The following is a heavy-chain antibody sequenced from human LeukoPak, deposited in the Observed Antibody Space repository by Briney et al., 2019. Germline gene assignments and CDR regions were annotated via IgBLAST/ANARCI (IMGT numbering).Heavy chain of an antibody. CDR1: GFTFSRYG. V-gene: IGHV3-30*18. CDR3: AKTHPGIAAAHGMDV. CDR2: ISYDGSNK. Sequence: GGSLRLSCAASGFTFSRYGMHWVRQAPGKGLEWVAVISYDGSNKYYADSVKGRFTISRDNSKNTLYLQMNSLRAEDTAVYYCAKTHPGIAAAHGMDVWGQGTTVTVSS. J-gene: IGHJ6*02. D-gene: IGHD6-13*01.